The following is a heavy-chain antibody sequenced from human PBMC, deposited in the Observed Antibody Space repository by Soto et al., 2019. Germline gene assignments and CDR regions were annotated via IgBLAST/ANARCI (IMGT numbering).Heavy chain of an antibody. Sequence: GGSLRLSCAASGFSFGSYALSWVRQAPGKGLEWVSTISGGDGKTFYADSVKGRFSISRDTSQSTLYLQMNSLRADDTAMYYCARWSYLDYWGQGTRVTVSS. V-gene: IGHV3-23*01. CDR3: ARWSYLDY. CDR1: GFSFGSYA. D-gene: IGHD3-3*01. J-gene: IGHJ4*02. CDR2: ISGGDGKT.